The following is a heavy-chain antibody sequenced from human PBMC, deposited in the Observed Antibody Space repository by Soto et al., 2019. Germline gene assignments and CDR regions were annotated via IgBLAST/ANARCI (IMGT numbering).Heavy chain of an antibody. Sequence: SETLSLTCTVSGGSISSSSYYWGWIRQPPGKGLEWIGSISYSGSTYSNPSLKGRVTISVDTSKNQFSLKLSSVTAADTAVYYCARQGDSTIAAIGYWGQGTLVTVSS. CDR3: ARQGDSTIAAIGY. J-gene: IGHJ4*02. CDR2: ISYSGST. V-gene: IGHV4-39*01. D-gene: IGHD2-2*01. CDR1: GGSISSSSYY.